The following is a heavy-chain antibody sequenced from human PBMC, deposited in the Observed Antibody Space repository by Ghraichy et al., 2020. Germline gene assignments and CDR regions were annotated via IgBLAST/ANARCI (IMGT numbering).Heavy chain of an antibody. CDR3: TRGGEDYYDRTGYYGAGGACDM. D-gene: IGHD3-22*01. V-gene: IGHV3-11*01. CDR1: GFTFSNYY. Sequence: GGSLRLSCAASGFTFSNYYMSWIRQAPGKGLEWVSYISSSGATTYYADSVRGRFTISRDNAKRSLDLQMDSLRAEDTAIYYCTRGGEDYYDRTGYYGAGGACDMWGQGTSVTVSS. CDR2: ISSSGATT. J-gene: IGHJ3*02.